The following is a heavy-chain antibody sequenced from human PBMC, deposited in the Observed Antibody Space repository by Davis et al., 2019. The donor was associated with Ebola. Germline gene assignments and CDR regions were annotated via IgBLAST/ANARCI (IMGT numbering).Heavy chain of an antibody. V-gene: IGHV3-48*01. CDR1: GFTFSSYS. Sequence: PGGSLRLSCAASGFTFSSYSMNWVRQAPGKGLEWVSYISSSSSTIYYADSVKGRFTISRDNAKNSLYLQMNSLRAEDTAVYYCARDAYYYDSSGYYYVTYFDYWGQGTLVTVSS. CDR2: ISSSSSTI. CDR3: ARDAYYYDSSGYYYVTYFDY. J-gene: IGHJ4*02. D-gene: IGHD3-22*01.